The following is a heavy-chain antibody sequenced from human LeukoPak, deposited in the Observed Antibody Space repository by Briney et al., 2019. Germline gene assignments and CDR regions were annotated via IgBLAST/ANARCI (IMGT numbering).Heavy chain of an antibody. CDR1: GGSISSYY. CDR2: IYYSGST. CDR3: ARYDDSSGYYPNDAFDI. J-gene: IGHJ3*02. D-gene: IGHD3-22*01. V-gene: IGHV4-59*01. Sequence: SETLSLTCTVSGGSISSYYWSWIRQPPGKGLEWIGCIYYSGSTNYNPSLKSRVTISVDTSKNQFSLKLSSVTAADTAVYYCARYDDSSGYYPNDAFDIWGQGTMVAVSS.